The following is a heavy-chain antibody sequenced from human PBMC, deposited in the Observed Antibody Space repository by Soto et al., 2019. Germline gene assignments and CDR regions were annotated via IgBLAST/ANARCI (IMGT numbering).Heavy chain of an antibody. CDR3: ARNYYYGSGSSNWLDP. D-gene: IGHD3-10*01. J-gene: IGHJ5*02. Sequence: VQLVESGGGLVQPGGSLRLSCAASGFTFSSYSMHWVRQAPGKGLEWVAVIWYDGSNKYYADSVKGRFTISRDNSKNTLYLQLSSLRAEDTAVYFCARNYYYGSGSSNWLDPWGQGALVTVSS. CDR2: IWYDGSNK. CDR1: GFTFSSYS. V-gene: IGHV3-33*08.